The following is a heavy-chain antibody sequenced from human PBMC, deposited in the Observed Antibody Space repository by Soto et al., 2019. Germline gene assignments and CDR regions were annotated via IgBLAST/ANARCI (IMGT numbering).Heavy chain of an antibody. Sequence: LGESLKISCKGSGYSFTSYWIGWVRQMPGKGLEWMGIIYPGDSDTRYSPSFQGQVTISADKSISTAYLQWSSLKASDTAMYYCARHRGGGYSGYDVILIVYWGQGPLVTVS. D-gene: IGHD5-12*01. CDR1: GYSFTSYW. J-gene: IGHJ4*02. V-gene: IGHV5-51*01. CDR3: ARHRGGGYSGYDVILIVY. CDR2: IYPGDSDT.